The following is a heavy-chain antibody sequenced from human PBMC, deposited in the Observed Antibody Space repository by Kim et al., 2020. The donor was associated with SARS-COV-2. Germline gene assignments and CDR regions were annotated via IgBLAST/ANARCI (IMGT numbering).Heavy chain of an antibody. CDR3: GRYLSNSRAHYFDY. CDR2: IYYSGSA. CDR1: GGSISSSGHY. Sequence: SETLSLTCTVSGGSISSSGHYWGWVRQPPGKGLEWIGTIYYSGSAYYNPSLNSRLTMSVDTSKNQVSLNLTSVTAADTAVYYCGRYLSNSRAHYFDYWGQGTLVTVSS. V-gene: IGHV4-39*01. J-gene: IGHJ4*02. D-gene: IGHD6-6*01.